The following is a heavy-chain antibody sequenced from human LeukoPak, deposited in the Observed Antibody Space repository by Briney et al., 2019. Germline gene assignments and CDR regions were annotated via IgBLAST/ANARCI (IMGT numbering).Heavy chain of an antibody. CDR2: ISSSGSTI. CDR3: ARSVPSGQLDY. CDR1: GFTFSSYE. J-gene: IGHJ4*02. Sequence: PGGSLGLSCAASGFTFSSYEMNWVRQAPGKGLEWVSYISSSGSTIYYADSVKGRFTISRDNAKNSLYLQMNSLRAEDTAVYYCARSVPSGQLDYWGQGTLVTVSS. V-gene: IGHV3-48*03. D-gene: IGHD1-1*01.